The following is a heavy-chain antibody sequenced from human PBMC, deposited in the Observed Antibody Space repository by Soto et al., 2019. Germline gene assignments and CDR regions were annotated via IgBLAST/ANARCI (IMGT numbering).Heavy chain of an antibody. Sequence: PSETLSLTCAVYGGSFSGYYWSWIRQPPGKGLEWIGEINHSGSTNYNPSLKSRVTISLDTSKNQFSLKLSSVTAADTAVYYCASWRDNWRNPTYDYYGMDVWGQGTTVTVSS. CDR2: INHSGST. D-gene: IGHD1-20*01. CDR1: GGSFSGYY. V-gene: IGHV4-34*01. J-gene: IGHJ6*02. CDR3: ASWRDNWRNPTYDYYGMDV.